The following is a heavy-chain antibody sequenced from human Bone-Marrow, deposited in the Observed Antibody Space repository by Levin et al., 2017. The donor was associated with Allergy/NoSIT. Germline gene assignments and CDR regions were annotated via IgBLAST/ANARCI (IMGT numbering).Heavy chain of an antibody. CDR3: ARDSLGASSSWYFFDW. V-gene: IGHV3-21*06. D-gene: IGHD6-13*01. J-gene: IGHJ4*02. CDR2: ISSSGNHI. CDR1: GFSLSSYT. Sequence: GESLKISCLASGFSLSSYTMNWVRQAPGQGLEWVASISSSGNHIFSSDLLKGRFTISRDNAQSSLYLQLHSLRDGETAVYYCARDSLGASSSWYFFDWWGQGTLVTVSS.